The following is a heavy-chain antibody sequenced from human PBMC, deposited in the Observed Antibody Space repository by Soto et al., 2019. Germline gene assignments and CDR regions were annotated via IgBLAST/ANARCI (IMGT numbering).Heavy chain of an antibody. CDR3: AIGRYSSSWSGNWFDP. Sequence: QVQLVESGGGVVQPGRSLRLSCAASGFTFSSYGMHWVRQAPGKGLEWVADISYDGTNKYHADSVKGRFTISRDNSKNTRYLQMNSLRAEDTAVYRCAIGRYSSSWSGNWFDPWGQGTLVTVSS. V-gene: IGHV3-30*03. CDR1: GFTFSSYG. D-gene: IGHD6-13*01. J-gene: IGHJ5*02. CDR2: ISYDGTNK.